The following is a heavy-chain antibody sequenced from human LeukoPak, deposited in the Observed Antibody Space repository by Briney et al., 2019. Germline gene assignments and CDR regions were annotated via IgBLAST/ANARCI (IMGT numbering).Heavy chain of an antibody. CDR3: ARGLVGGENRDY. CDR1: GGTFISYA. V-gene: IGHV1-69*04. CDR2: IIPILGIA. J-gene: IGHJ4*02. D-gene: IGHD1-26*01. Sequence: SVKVSCKASGGTFISYAISWVRQAPGQGLEWMGRIIPILGIANYAQKFQGRVTITADKSTSTAYMELSSLRSEDTAVYYCARGLVGGENRDYWGQGTLVSVPS.